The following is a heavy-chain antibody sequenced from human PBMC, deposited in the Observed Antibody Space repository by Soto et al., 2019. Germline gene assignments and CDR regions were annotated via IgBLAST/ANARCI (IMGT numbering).Heavy chain of an antibody. J-gene: IGHJ6*02. V-gene: IGHV1-18*01. CDR2: ISAYNGNT. CDR3: ARTPEYFDWYHYGMDV. CDR1: GYTFTSYG. D-gene: IGHD3-9*01. Sequence: QVQLVQSGAEVKKPGASVKVSCKASGYTFTSYGISWVRQAPGQGLEWMGWISAYNGNTNYAQKLQGRATMTTDTSTSTAYMELRSLRSDDTAVYYCARTPEYFDWYHYGMDVWGQGTTVTVSS.